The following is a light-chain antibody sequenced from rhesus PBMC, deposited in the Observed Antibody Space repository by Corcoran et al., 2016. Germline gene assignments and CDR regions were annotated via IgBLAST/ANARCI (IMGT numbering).Light chain of an antibody. J-gene: IGKJ2*01. CDR3: LQYSSSPYS. V-gene: IGKV1-22*01. CDR2: KAS. CDR1: QGISSW. Sequence: DIQMTQSPSSLSASVGDTVTITCQASQGISSWLAWYQQKPGKAPKLLIYKASSLQSGVPSRFSGSGYGKYFTLTISSRQPEDFATYYCLQYSSSPYSFGQGTKVEIK.